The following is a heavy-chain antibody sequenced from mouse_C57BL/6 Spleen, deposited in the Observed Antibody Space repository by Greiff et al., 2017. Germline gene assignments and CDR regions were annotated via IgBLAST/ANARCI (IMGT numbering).Heavy chain of an antibody. CDR3: ARRGITTVVGDYYAMDY. CDR1: GFSLTSYG. CDR2: IWSGGST. V-gene: IGHV2-2*01. J-gene: IGHJ4*01. Sequence: QVHVKQSGPGLVQPSQSLSITCTASGFSLTSYGVHWVRQSPGKGLEWLGVIWSGGSTDYNAAFISRLSTSKDNSKSQVFFKMNSLQADDTAIYYCARRGITTVVGDYYAMDYWGQGTSVTVSS. D-gene: IGHD1-1*01.